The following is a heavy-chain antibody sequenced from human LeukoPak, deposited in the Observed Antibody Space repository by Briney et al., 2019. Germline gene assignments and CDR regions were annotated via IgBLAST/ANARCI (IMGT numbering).Heavy chain of an antibody. D-gene: IGHD2/OR15-2a*01. CDR3: VRGQRSCNSATCHLWYFDL. J-gene: IGHJ2*01. Sequence: GGSLRLSCVASGSFVRSHALRWVRQAPGGGMGWVSEISVRANYKYYADSVKGRFTISRDNSHNTFFLQMNSLGAEDTALYSCVRGQRSCNSATCHLWYFDLWGRGTLVSVSS. CDR1: GSFVRSHA. V-gene: IGHV3-23*01. CDR2: ISVRANYK.